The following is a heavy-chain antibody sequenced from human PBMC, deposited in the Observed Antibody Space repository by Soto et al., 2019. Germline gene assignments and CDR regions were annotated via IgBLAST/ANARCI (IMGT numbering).Heavy chain of an antibody. CDR3: ARDVQVAATPSWFDT. J-gene: IGHJ5*02. V-gene: IGHV1-69*13. D-gene: IGHD2-15*01. Sequence: SVKVSCKASGGTFSSYAISWVRQAPGQGLEWMGGIIPIFGTANYAQKFQGRVTITADESTSTAYMELSSLRSEDTAVYYCARDVQVAATPSWFDTWGQGTLVTVSS. CDR1: GGTFSSYA. CDR2: IIPIFGTA.